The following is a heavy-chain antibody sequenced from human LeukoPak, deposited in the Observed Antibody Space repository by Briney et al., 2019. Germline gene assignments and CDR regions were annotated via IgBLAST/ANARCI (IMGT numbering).Heavy chain of an antibody. CDR1: GGSFSGYY. D-gene: IGHD1-26*01. J-gene: IGHJ6*03. V-gene: IGHV4-34*01. Sequence: SETLSLTCAVYGGSFSGYYWSWIRQPPGKGLEWIGEINHSGNTNYNPSLKSRVTISVDTSKNQFSLKLSSVTAADTAVYYCARGYRYSGSYYRGYYYYMDVWGKGTTVTVSS. CDR2: INHSGNT. CDR3: ARGYRYSGSYYRGYYYYMDV.